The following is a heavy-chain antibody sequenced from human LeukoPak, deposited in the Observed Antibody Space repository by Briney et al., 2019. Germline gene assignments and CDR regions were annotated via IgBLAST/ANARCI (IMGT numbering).Heavy chain of an antibody. CDR3: ARDPAYSSGWYY. CDR2: INPNSGGT. Sequence: ASVKVSCKASGYTFTGYYMHWVRQAPGQGLEWMGWINPNSGGTNYAQKFQGRVTTTRDTSISTAYMELSRLRSDDTAVYYCARDPAYSSGWYYWGQGTLVTVSS. J-gene: IGHJ4*02. CDR1: GYTFTGYY. D-gene: IGHD6-19*01. V-gene: IGHV1-2*02.